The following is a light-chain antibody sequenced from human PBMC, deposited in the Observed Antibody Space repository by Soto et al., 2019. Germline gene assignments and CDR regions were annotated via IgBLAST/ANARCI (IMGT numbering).Light chain of an antibody. J-gene: IGLJ3*02. CDR3: QVVSQLDWV. Sequence: QSALTQPASVSGSPGQSISISCTGTSSDVGTYNLVSCYQQHPGKAPKVMIYEVSKRPSGDSNRLSGSKSGNTASLTISGLQAEVEPQSYYQVVSQLDWVFGGGTKVTVL. V-gene: IGLV2-23*02. CDR1: SSDVGTYNL. CDR2: EVS.